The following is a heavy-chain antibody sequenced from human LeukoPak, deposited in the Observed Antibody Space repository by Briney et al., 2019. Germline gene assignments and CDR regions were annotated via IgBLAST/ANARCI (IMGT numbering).Heavy chain of an antibody. CDR1: GGSISSSSYY. Sequence: SETLSLTCTVSGGSISSSSYYWGWIRQPPGKGLEWIGSIYYSGSTYYNPSLKSRVTISVDTSKNQFSLKLSSVTAADTAVYYCARVKWAAGTTGIVRYWGQGTLVTVSS. CDR3: ARVKWAAGTTGIVRY. D-gene: IGHD1-7*01. V-gene: IGHV4-39*07. CDR2: IYYSGST. J-gene: IGHJ4*02.